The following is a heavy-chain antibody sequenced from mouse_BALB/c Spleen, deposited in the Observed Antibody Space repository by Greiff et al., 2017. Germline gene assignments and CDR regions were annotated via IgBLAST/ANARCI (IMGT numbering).Heavy chain of an antibody. V-gene: IGHV5-6-4*01. J-gene: IGHJ2*01. CDR1: GFTFSSYT. Sequence: EVQGVESGGGLVKPGGSLKLSCAASGFTFSSYTMSWVRQTPEKRLEWVATISSGGSYTYYPDSVKGRFTISRDNAKNTLYLQMSSLKSEDTAMYYCTRDGRVYGYGYFDYWGQGTTLTVSS. CDR3: TRDGRVYGYGYFDY. CDR2: ISSGGSYT. D-gene: IGHD2-2*01.